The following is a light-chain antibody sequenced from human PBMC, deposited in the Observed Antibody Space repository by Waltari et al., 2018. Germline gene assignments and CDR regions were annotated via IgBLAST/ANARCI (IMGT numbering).Light chain of an antibody. CDR1: QSVSRA. CDR2: DAF. V-gene: IGKV3D-20*02. Sequence: EIVLTQSPGTLSLSPGERATLSCRASQSVSRALAWYQQKPGRAPRLLIYDAFKMAAGIPYRFSGSGSGTDFSLTISRLEPEDFAVYYCQMYVRLPATFGQGTTVEIK. CDR3: QMYVRLPAT. J-gene: IGKJ1*01.